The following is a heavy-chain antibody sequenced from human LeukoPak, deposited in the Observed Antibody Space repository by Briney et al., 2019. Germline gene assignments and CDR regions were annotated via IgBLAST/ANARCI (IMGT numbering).Heavy chain of an antibody. D-gene: IGHD3-22*01. J-gene: IGHJ3*02. CDR2: ISYDGSNK. CDR3: ARDSSYYDSSGYVFGADAFDI. Sequence: GGSLRLSCAASGFTFSSCAMHWVRQAPGRGLEWVAVISYDGSNKYYADSVKGRFTISRDNSKNTLYLQMNSLRAEDTAVYYCARDSSYYDSSGYVFGADAFDIWGQGTMVTVSS. CDR1: GFTFSSCA. V-gene: IGHV3-30*04.